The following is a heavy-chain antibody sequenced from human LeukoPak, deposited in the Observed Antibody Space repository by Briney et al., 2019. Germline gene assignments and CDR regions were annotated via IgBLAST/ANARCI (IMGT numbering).Heavy chain of an antibody. CDR2: INHSGST. D-gene: IGHD3-22*01. CDR1: GGSFSGYC. J-gene: IGHJ4*02. CDR3: VTYYFDSSGPKKNY. Sequence: SETLSLTCAVYGGSFSGYCWSWIRQPPGKGLEWIGEINHSGSTNYNPSLKSRVTISVDTSKKQFSLKLSSVTAADTAVYYCVTYYFDSSGPKKNYWGQGTLVTVSS. V-gene: IGHV4-34*01.